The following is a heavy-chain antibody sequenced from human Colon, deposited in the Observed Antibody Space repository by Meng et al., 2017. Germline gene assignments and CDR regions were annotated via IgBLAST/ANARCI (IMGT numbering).Heavy chain of an antibody. D-gene: IGHD2-21*01. CDR1: CYTFDDYG. J-gene: IGHJ4*02. V-gene: IGHV1-18*01. Sequence: QVQWLQSGSAEKKRWASVKTEFKDACYTFDDYGVNWLRQGPGQGLEWVGWVNTYNRDTKIAQKLQDRDTLTTDTASSTAYMELRSLRSDDTAVYYCARIYIIMVEGVPRFLFDFWGQGTLVTVSS. CDR2: VNTYNRDT. CDR3: ARIYIIMVEGVPRFLFDF.